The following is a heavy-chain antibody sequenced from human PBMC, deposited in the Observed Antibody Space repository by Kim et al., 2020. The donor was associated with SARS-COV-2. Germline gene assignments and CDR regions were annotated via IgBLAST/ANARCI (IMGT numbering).Heavy chain of an antibody. D-gene: IGHD2-2*01. V-gene: IGHV3-49*03. CDR3: TIDCSSTSCYAFYYYYGMDV. J-gene: IGHJ6*02. CDR1: GFTFGDYA. Sequence: GGSLRLSCTASGFTFGDYAMSWFRQAPGKGLEWVGFIRSKAYGGTTEYAASVKGRFTISRDDSKSIAYLQMNSLKTEDTAVYYCTIDCSSTSCYAFYYYYGMDVWGQGTTVTVSS. CDR2: IRSKAYGGTT.